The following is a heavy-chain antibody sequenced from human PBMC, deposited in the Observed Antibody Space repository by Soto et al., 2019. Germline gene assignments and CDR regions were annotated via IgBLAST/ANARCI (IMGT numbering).Heavy chain of an antibody. CDR3: AKSPGAMVPYYCDY. D-gene: IGHD5-18*01. J-gene: IGHJ4*02. V-gene: IGHV3-23*01. Sequence: GSLRLSCAASGSTFSSYAMSWVGQAPGKGLEWVSAISGSGGSTYYADSVKGRFTISRDNSKNTLYLQMNSLRAEDTAVYYCAKSPGAMVPYYCDYWGQGTLVTVSS. CDR1: GSTFSSYA. CDR2: ISGSGGST.